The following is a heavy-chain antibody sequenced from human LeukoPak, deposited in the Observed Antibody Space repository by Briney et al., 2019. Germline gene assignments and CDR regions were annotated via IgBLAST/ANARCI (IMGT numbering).Heavy chain of an antibody. CDR1: GFTFGDYA. J-gene: IGHJ4*02. D-gene: IGHD2-15*01. V-gene: IGHV3-49*03. Sequence: GGSLRLSCAASGFTFGDYAMSWFRQAPGEGLEWVGFIRSKAHGGTTEYAASVKGRFTISRDDSKSIAYLQMDSLETEDTAVYYCTRAGRYCSGGSCYSFYWGQGTLVTVSS. CDR2: IRSKAHGGTT. CDR3: TRAGRYCSGGSCYSFY.